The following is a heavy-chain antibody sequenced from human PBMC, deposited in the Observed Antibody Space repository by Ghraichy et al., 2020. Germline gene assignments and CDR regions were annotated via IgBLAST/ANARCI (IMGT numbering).Heavy chain of an antibody. D-gene: IGHD2-2*01. CDR2: INAGNGNT. Sequence: ASVKVSCKASGYTFTSYAMHWVRQAPGQRLEWMGWINAGNGNTKYSQKFQGRVTITRDTSASTAYMELSSLRSEDTAVYYCARVVVPAAMRLLPVFYYGMDVWGQGTTVTVSS. CDR3: ARVVVPAAMRLLPVFYYGMDV. CDR1: GYTFTSYA. V-gene: IGHV1-3*01. J-gene: IGHJ6*02.